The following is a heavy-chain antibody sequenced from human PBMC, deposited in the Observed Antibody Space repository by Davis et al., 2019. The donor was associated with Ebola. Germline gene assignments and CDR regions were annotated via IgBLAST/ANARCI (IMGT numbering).Heavy chain of an antibody. J-gene: IGHJ2*01. CDR2: ISTSSTYI. D-gene: IGHD4-17*01. V-gene: IGHV3-21*01. CDR3: ARGPTVTTHWYFDL. CDR1: GFTFGSYS. Sequence: GESLKISCAASGFTFGSYSMSWVRQAPGKGLEWVSCISTSSTYIYYADSVKGRFTISRDNAKNSLYLQMNSLRAEDTAVYYCARGPTVTTHWYFDLWGRGTLVTVSS.